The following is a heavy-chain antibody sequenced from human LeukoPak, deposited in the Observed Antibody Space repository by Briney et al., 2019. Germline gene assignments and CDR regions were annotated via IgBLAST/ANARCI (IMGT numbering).Heavy chain of an antibody. V-gene: IGHV3-30*04. CDR2: ISYDGSNK. CDR3: ARDVGYHDSSGYTPFGFDY. J-gene: IGHJ4*02. CDR1: GFTFSSYA. Sequence: GGSLRLSCAASGFTFSSYAMHWVRQAPGKGLEWVAVISYDGSNKYYADSVKGRFTISRDNSKNTLYLQMNSLRAEDTAVYYCARDVGYHDSSGYTPFGFDYWGQGTLVTVSS. D-gene: IGHD3-22*01.